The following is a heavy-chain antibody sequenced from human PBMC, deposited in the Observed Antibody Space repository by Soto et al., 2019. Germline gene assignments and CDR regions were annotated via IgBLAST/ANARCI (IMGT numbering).Heavy chain of an antibody. CDR3: AKNWNWGSLVH. D-gene: IGHD7-27*01. CDR2: IYYGGGT. V-gene: IGHV4-59*08. CDR1: GDSISTDY. Sequence: SETLSLTCAVSGDSISTDYWSWIRQSPGKGLEWIGFIYYGGGTNYNPSLKSRVTISVDTPKNQFSLKLSSVTAEDTAVYYCAKNWNWGSLVHWGQGTLVTVSS. J-gene: IGHJ4*02.